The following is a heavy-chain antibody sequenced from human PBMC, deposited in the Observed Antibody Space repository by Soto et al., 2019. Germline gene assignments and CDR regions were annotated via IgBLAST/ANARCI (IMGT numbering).Heavy chain of an antibody. D-gene: IGHD3-3*01. CDR2: ISSTTNYI. J-gene: IGHJ4*02. V-gene: IGHV3-21*06. CDR3: AKDSYSDFWSGHYYYFDF. CDR1: GFIFTRYS. Sequence: MRLSCAASGFIFTRYSMNWVRQAPGKGLEWVSSISSTTNYIYYGDSMKGRFTISRDNAKNSLYLEMNSLRAEDTAVYFCAKDSYSDFWSGHYYYFDFWGQGTLVTVSS.